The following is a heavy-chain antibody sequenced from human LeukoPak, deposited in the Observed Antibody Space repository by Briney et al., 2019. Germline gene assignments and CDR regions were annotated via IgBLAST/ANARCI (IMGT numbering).Heavy chain of an antibody. Sequence: GGSLRLSCAASGFTFSSYEMNWVRQAPGKGLEWVSYISSSGSTIYYADSVKGRFTISRDNSKNTLYLQMNSLRAEDTAVYYCAKEWSGTYVLFGELSWFDPWGQGTLVTVSS. CDR1: GFTFSSYE. CDR2: ISSSGSTI. D-gene: IGHD3-10*01. CDR3: AKEWSGTYVLFGELSWFDP. V-gene: IGHV3-48*03. J-gene: IGHJ5*02.